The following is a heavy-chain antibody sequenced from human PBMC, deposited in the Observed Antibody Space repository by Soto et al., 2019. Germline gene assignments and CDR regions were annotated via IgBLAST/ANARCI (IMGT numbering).Heavy chain of an antibody. Sequence: SETRSLTCAVYGGSFSGYYWSWIRQPPGKGLEWIGEINHSGSTNYNPSLKSRVTISVDTSKNQFSLKLSSVTAADTAVYYCAALPGITIFGVVIPDYWGQGTLVTVSS. CDR3: AALPGITIFGVVIPDY. CDR2: INHSGST. CDR1: GGSFSGYY. D-gene: IGHD3-3*01. V-gene: IGHV4-34*01. J-gene: IGHJ4*02.